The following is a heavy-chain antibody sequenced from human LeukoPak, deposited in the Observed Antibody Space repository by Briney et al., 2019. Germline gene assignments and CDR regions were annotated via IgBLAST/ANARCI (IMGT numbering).Heavy chain of an antibody. CDR3: ARRSSSGWSNFDY. J-gene: IGHJ4*02. V-gene: IGHV5-51*01. CDR1: GYRFTNW. CDR2: IYPVDSDT. Sequence: GESLKISCKGSGYRFTNWIAWVRQMPGKGLEWVGIIYPVDSDTRYSPSFQGQVTISADKSINTAYLQWSSLKASDTAMYYCARRSSSGWSNFDYWGQGTLVTVSS. D-gene: IGHD6-19*01.